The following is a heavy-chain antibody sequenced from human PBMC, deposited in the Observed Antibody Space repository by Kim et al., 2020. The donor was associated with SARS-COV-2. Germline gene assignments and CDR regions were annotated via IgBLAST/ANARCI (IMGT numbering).Heavy chain of an antibody. Sequence: SETLSLTCTVSGGSISSYYWSWIRQPPGKGLEWIGYIYYSGSTNYNPSLKSRVTISVDTSKNQFSLKLSSVTAADTAGYYCARHSLTTVVTPAEFDYWGQETLVTVSS. V-gene: IGHV4-59*08. CDR1: GGSISSYY. CDR2: IYYSGST. CDR3: ARHSLTTVVTPAEFDY. J-gene: IGHJ4*02. D-gene: IGHD4-17*01.